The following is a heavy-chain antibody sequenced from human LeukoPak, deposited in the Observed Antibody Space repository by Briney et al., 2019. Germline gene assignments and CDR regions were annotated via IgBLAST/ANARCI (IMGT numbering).Heavy chain of an antibody. V-gene: IGHV3-23*01. CDR2: IRIGGGGT. D-gene: IGHD3-3*01. CDR3: ARDASNIDFAPYFYYMDV. Sequence: GGSLRLSCAASGFDLSTYAMTWVRQAPAKGLEWVSSIRIGGGGTYYADSVKGRFTISRDNAKNSLYLDMNSPRAEDTAVYYCARDASNIDFAPYFYYMDVWGKGTTVTVSS. J-gene: IGHJ6*03. CDR1: GFDLSTYA.